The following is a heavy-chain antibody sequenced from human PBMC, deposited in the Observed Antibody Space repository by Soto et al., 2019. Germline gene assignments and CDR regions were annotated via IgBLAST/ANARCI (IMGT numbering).Heavy chain of an antibody. CDR3: AHGSGWLSDQ. Sequence: QITLKESGPTLVKPTQTLTLTCTFSGFSLSDSAVGVNWIRQPPGKPLEWLALIYWDDTKHYSSSLRNRLTITKDTPKNQVVLTMTNMDPVDTATYYCAHGSGWLSDQWGQGTLVTVSS. J-gene: IGHJ4*02. V-gene: IGHV2-5*02. CDR1: GFSLSDSAVG. CDR2: IYWDDTK. D-gene: IGHD6-19*01.